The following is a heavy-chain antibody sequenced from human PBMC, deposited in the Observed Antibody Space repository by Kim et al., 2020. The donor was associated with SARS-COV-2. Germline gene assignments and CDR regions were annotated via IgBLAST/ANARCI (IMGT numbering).Heavy chain of an antibody. CDR2: IGTKSDNYAT. J-gene: IGHJ4*02. D-gene: IGHD1-26*01. Sequence: GGSLRLSCAASGFSFRGSLMHWVRQASGKGLEWVGRIGTKSDNYATVYAASVKGRFTISRDDAKTTAYLQMNSLKTEDTALYYCTTLSDWELREDYRGQGTLVTVSS. CDR3: TTLSDWELREDY. V-gene: IGHV3-73*01. CDR1: GFSFRGSL.